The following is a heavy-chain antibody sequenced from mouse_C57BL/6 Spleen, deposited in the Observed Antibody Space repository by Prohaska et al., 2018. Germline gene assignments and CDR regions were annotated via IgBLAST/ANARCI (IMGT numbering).Heavy chain of an antibody. CDR2: ISNGGGST. Sequence: EVKLVESGGGLVQPGGSLKLSCAASGFTIIASYISWLLQTPEKRMEWVAYISNGGGSTYYPDTVKGRFTISRENAKNTLYLQMSRLKSEDTAMYYCARLGSNWYFDVWGTGTTVTVSS. CDR1: GFTIIASY. CDR3: ARLGSNWYFDV. J-gene: IGHJ1*03. V-gene: IGHV5-12*01. D-gene: IGHD1-1*01.